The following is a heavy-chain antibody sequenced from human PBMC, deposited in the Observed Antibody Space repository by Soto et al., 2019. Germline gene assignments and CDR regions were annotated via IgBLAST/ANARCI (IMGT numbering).Heavy chain of an antibody. D-gene: IGHD5-12*01. Sequence: QVQLVQSGAEVRKPGASVTVSCRSSGDSFNDYYIHWVRQAPGQGFEWMGWINPNGGVTKYAQKFQGWVSMNRDTSIRTVYMQLSRLRSDDTAVYYCARESGGATATLDYYYFYMDVWGTGTTVTVS. CDR1: GDSFNDYY. J-gene: IGHJ6*03. CDR3: ARESGGATATLDYYYFYMDV. V-gene: IGHV1-2*04. CDR2: INPNGGVT.